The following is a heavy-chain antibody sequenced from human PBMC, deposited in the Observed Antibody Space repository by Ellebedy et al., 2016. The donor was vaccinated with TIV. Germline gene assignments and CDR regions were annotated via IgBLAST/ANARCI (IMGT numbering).Heavy chain of an antibody. CDR2: ITGSGGNT. CDR3: AKDQTYGDFTAFHL. J-gene: IGHJ3*01. D-gene: IGHD4-17*01. V-gene: IGHV3-23*01. CDR1: GFTFSSYA. Sequence: PGGSLRLSCAASGFTFSSYAMSWVRQAPGKRLEWVSAITGSGGNTYYAVPVKGRFTISRDNPKNTLYLQMTRLRAEDTAVYYCAKDQTYGDFTAFHLWGQGSMVTVSS.